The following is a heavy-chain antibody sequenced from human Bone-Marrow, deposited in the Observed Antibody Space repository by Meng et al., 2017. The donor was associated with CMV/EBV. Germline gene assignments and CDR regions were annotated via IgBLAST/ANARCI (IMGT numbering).Heavy chain of an antibody. V-gene: IGHV3-30*15. D-gene: IGHD4-17*01. Sequence: SASGFCLRVRSITWVRQAPGKGLAWVAVILHDGSYEFYADSVKGRFTISRDNSKNTLYLQMSSLGTEDTAVYYCAGESVGDYGSVDYWGQGTLVTVSS. CDR1: GFCLRVRS. J-gene: IGHJ4*02. CDR2: ILHDGSYE. CDR3: AGESVGDYGSVDY.